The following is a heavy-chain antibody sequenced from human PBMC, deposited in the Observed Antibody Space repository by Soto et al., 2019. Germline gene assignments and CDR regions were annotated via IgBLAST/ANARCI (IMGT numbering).Heavy chain of an antibody. Sequence: QVQLVESGGGVVQPGRSLRLSCAASGFTFSNYGMHWVRQAPGKGLEWVAVISYDGTNKYYGDSVKGRFTISRDNSKHTLYLQMNSLRAEYTAVYYCAKEEPYVDTGMVALMGSNCYFDYWGQGTLFTVPS. V-gene: IGHV3-30*18. J-gene: IGHJ4*02. CDR2: ISYDGTNK. D-gene: IGHD5-18*01. CDR1: GFTFSNYG. CDR3: AKEEPYVDTGMVALMGSNCYFDY.